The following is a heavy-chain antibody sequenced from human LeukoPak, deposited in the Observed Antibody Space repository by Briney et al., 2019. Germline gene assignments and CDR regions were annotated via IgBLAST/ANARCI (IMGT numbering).Heavy chain of an antibody. V-gene: IGHV3-30*18. J-gene: IGHJ4*02. Sequence: PGRSLRVSCAASGFTFSSYGMHWVRQAPGKGLEWVAVISYDGSNKYYADSVKGRFTISRDNSKNTLYLQMNSLRAEDTAVYYCAKDIAAAGTTDYWGQGTLVTVSS. CDR1: GFTFSSYG. CDR2: ISYDGSNK. CDR3: AKDIAAAGTTDY. D-gene: IGHD6-13*01.